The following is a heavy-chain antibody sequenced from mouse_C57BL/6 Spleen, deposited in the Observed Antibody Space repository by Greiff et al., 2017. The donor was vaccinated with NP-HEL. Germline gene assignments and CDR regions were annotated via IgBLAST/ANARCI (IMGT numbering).Heavy chain of an antibody. CDR1: GYTFTSYW. Sequence: QVQLQQPGAELVMPGASVKLSCKASGYTFTSYWMHWVKQRPGQGLEWIGEIDPSDSYTNYNQKFKGKSTLTVDKSSSTAYMQLSSLTSEDSAVYYCARGIGGAWFAYWGQGTLVTVSA. CDR3: ARGIGGAWFAY. D-gene: IGHD2-14*01. J-gene: IGHJ3*01. V-gene: IGHV1-69*01. CDR2: IDPSDSYT.